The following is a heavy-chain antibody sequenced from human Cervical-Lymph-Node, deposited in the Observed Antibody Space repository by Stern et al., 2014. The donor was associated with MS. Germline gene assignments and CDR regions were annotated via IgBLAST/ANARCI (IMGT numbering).Heavy chain of an antibody. D-gene: IGHD3-16*01. CDR1: GGSISSGGYY. Sequence: VQLEESGPGLVKPSQTLSLTCTVSGGSISSGGYYWSWIRQHPGKGLDWIGYIYFSASTYYNPSLKSRVTISVDTSKNQFSLRLSSVTAADTAVYYCAGGGNYYYYAMDVWGQGTTVTVSS. J-gene: IGHJ6*02. CDR2: IYFSAST. CDR3: AGGGNYYYYAMDV. V-gene: IGHV4-31*03.